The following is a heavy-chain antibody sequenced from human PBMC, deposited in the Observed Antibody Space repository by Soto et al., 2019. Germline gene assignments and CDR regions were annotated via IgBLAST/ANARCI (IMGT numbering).Heavy chain of an antibody. D-gene: IGHD3-3*01. CDR2: ISAYNGNT. CDR3: ARDRDDFWSGYHFAHYYYYYGMDV. J-gene: IGHJ6*02. V-gene: IGHV1-18*01. CDR1: GYSFTSYG. Sequence: QVQLVQSGAEVKKPGASVKVSCKASGYSFTSYGISWVRQAPGQGLEWMGWISAYNGNTNYAQKLQCRVTMTTDTSTSTAYMALRSLRSDDTAVYYCARDRDDFWSGYHFAHYYYYYGMDVWGQGTTVTVSS.